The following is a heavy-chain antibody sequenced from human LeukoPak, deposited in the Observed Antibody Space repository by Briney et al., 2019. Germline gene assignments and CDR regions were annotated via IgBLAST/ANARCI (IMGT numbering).Heavy chain of an antibody. D-gene: IGHD3-9*01. CDR3: ARHGILTDHSVRY. CDR1: GGSITSNSFY. CDR2: VYHTGIT. Sequence: SDTLSLTCSVSGGSITSNSFYWGWFRQPPGKGLEWIGTVYHTGITHYNPSLMSRISVSVDTAKNHFSLRLKSVTANDPAVYYCARHGILTDHSVRYWGQGILVTVSS. V-gene: IGHV4-39*01. J-gene: IGHJ4*02.